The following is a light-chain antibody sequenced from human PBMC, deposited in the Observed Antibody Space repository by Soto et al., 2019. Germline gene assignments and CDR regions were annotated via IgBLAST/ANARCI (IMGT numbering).Light chain of an antibody. CDR3: QQYGTSPWA. CDR1: QSVGLNY. CDR2: AAS. J-gene: IGKJ1*01. Sequence: EIVLTQFPGTLSLSPGEIATLSCRASQSVGLNYVAWYQQKPGQAPRVIIYAASNRASCIPDRFSGSGSGSDFTLTISRLEPEDFAVYYCQQYGTSPWAFGQGTKVEIK. V-gene: IGKV3-20*01.